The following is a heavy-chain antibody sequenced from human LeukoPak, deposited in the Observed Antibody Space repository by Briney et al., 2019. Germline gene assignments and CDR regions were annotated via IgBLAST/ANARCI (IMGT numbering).Heavy chain of an antibody. Sequence: EASVKVSCEASGYTFTNYDINWVRQATGQGLEWMGWVNPNSGNTGYAQKFQGRVTMTRNTSISTAYMELSSLRSEDTAVYYCARGYCSSTSCYGIYYFDYWGQGTLVTVSS. V-gene: IGHV1-8*01. CDR3: ARGYCSSTSCYGIYYFDY. D-gene: IGHD2-2*01. CDR2: VNPNSGNT. J-gene: IGHJ4*02. CDR1: GYTFTNYD.